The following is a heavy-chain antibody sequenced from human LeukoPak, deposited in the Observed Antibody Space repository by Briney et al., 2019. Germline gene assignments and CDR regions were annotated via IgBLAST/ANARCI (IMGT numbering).Heavy chain of an antibody. V-gene: IGHV4-39*01. D-gene: IGHD5-18*01. J-gene: IGHJ4*02. CDR1: GGSISSSSYY. CDR2: IYYSGST. Sequence: SETLSLTCTVSGGSISSSSYYWGWIRQPPGKGLEWIGSIYYSGSTYYNPSLKSRVTISVDTSKNQFSLKLSSVTAADTAVYCCATTGNTATTVEDYWGQGTLVTVSS. CDR3: ATTGNTATTVEDY.